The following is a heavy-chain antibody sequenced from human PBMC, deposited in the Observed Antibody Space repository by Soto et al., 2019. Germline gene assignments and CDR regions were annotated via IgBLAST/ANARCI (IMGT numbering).Heavy chain of an antibody. D-gene: IGHD2-21*01. V-gene: IGHV4-39*01. J-gene: IGHJ4*02. CDR2: IYYSGST. CDR3: ARHLRRIVVVSLIHPEYYIDN. CDR1: GGSISSSSYY. Sequence: ASETLSLTCTVSGGSISSSSYYWGWIRQPPGKGLEWIGSIYYSGSTYYNPSLKSRVTISVDTSKNQFSLTLSSVPAADPGVFNCARHLRRIVVVSLIHPEYYIDNGGQGTLGTVSS.